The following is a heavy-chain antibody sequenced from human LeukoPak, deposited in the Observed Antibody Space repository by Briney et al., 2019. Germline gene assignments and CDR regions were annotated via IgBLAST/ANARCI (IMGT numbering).Heavy chain of an antibody. CDR2: ISGGGDTT. D-gene: IGHD3-22*01. V-gene: IGHV3-23*01. Sequence: GGSLRLSCAASGFTFSNFGMSRVRQAPGRGLEWVSGISGGGDTTYYAESVKGRFTISRDNSKNTLFLQMNSLSAEDTAVYYCAKTNGYYDYWGQGTLVAVSS. J-gene: IGHJ4*02. CDR3: AKTNGYYDY. CDR1: GFTFSNFG.